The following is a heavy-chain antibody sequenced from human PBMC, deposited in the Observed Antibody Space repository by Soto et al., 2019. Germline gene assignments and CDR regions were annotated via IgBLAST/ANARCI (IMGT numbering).Heavy chain of an antibody. Sequence: SETLSLTCTVSGGSISSYYWSWIRQPPGKGLEWIGYIYYSGSTNYNPSLKSRVTISVDTSKNQFSLKLSSVTAVDTAVYYCARLSRIAVVPAFDYWGQGTLVTVSS. CDR1: GGSISSYY. J-gene: IGHJ4*02. CDR2: IYYSGST. CDR3: ARLSRIAVVPAFDY. D-gene: IGHD6-19*01. V-gene: IGHV4-59*13.